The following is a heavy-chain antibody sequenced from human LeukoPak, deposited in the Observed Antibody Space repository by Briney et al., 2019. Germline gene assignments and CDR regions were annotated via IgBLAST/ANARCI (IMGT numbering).Heavy chain of an antibody. CDR2: IYPGDSDT. V-gene: IGHV5-51*01. J-gene: IGHJ3*02. CDR3: ARIAAAGQRSPRAFDI. CDR1: GYSFTSYW. Sequence: GESLKISCKGSGYSFTSYWIGWVRQMPGKGLEWMGIIYPGDSDTRYSPSFQGQVTISADKSISTAYLQWSSLKASDTAMYYCARIAAAGQRSPRAFDIWGQGTMVTVSS. D-gene: IGHD6-13*01.